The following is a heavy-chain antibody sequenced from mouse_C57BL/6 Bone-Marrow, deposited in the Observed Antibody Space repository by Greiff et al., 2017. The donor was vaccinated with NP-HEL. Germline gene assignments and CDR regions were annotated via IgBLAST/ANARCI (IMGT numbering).Heavy chain of an antibody. V-gene: IGHV2-2*01. CDR1: GFSLTSYG. CDR2: IWSGGST. Sequence: VQLQQSGPGLVQPSQSLSITCTVSGFSLTSYGVHWVRQSPGKGLEWLGVIWSGGSTDYTAAFISRLSISKDTSKSHVFFKMTSLQADDTAIYSCTRNYGSSFYYFDYWGQGTTLTVSS. CDR3: TRNYGSSFYYFDY. J-gene: IGHJ2*01. D-gene: IGHD1-1*01.